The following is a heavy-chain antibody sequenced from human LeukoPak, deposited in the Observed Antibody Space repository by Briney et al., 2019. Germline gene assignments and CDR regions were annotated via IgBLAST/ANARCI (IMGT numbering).Heavy chain of an antibody. Sequence: GGSLRLSCAASGFTFSTYWMTWVRQAPGKGLEWVANINLDGSEEYYVDSVKGRFTISRDNAKNSLYLQMNSLRAEDTAVYYCARDRSDYYDSSGYKPLDYWGRGTLVTVSS. J-gene: IGHJ4*02. CDR2: INLDGSEE. CDR1: GFTFSTYW. D-gene: IGHD3-22*01. V-gene: IGHV3-7*04. CDR3: ARDRSDYYDSSGYKPLDY.